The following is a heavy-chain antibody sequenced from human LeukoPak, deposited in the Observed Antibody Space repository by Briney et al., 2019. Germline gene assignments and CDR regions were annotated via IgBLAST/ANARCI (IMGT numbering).Heavy chain of an antibody. D-gene: IGHD6-19*01. CDR3: TRAVAGHPD. CDR1: GGSFSGYY. J-gene: IGHJ4*02. Sequence: PSETLSLTCAVYGGSFSGYYWSWVRQSPRQGLEWIGEINHSGYTNYNPSLKSRVTMSIDTSKNQFSLLLTSVTAADAGVYYCTRAVAGHPDWGQGTLVTVSS. CDR2: INHSGYT. V-gene: IGHV4-34*01.